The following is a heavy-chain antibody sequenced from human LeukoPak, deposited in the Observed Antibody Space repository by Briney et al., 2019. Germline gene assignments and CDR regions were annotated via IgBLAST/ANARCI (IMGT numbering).Heavy chain of an antibody. CDR3: ARVFPQRGAFDI. V-gene: IGHV4-39*07. Sequence: SETLSLTCTVSGGSISSSSYYWGWIRQPPGKGLEWIGSIYYSGSTYYNPSLKSRVTISVDTSKNQFSLKLSSVTAADTAVYYCARVFPQRGAFDIWGQGTMVTVSS. CDR2: IYYSGST. J-gene: IGHJ3*02. CDR1: GGSISSSSYY. D-gene: IGHD2-21*01.